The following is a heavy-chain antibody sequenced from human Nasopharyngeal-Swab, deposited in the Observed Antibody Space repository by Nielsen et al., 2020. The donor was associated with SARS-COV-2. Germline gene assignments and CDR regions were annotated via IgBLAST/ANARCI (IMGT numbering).Heavy chain of an antibody. V-gene: IGHV1-46*01. D-gene: IGHD3-16*02. CDR1: GDTFTRYY. CDR2: INPSGGST. J-gene: IGHJ3*02. Sequence: ASVEVSCKASGDTFTRYYMHWVRQAPGQGIEWMGLINPSGGSTSYAQKFQGRVTMTRDTSTSTVYMELSSLRSEDTAVYYCARVRGFNDYVWGSYRKSDAFDIWGQGTMVTVSS. CDR3: ARVRGFNDYVWGSYRKSDAFDI.